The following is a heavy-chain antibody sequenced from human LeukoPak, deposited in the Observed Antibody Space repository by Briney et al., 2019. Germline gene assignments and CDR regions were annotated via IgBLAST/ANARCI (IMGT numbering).Heavy chain of an antibody. CDR3: ASLSCDILNGYQRFDY. V-gene: IGHV3-53*04. J-gene: IGHJ4*02. D-gene: IGHD3-9*01. Sequence: GGALILSSADSGVSVSSNYRSWVRPAPGKGLERGSVICSGGSTYYEDSVKGRFAIYRHNSKSTLYLQRNSLRAEHTAVYYCASLSCDILNGYQRFDYWGGGALV. CDR2: ICSGGST. CDR1: GVSVSSNY.